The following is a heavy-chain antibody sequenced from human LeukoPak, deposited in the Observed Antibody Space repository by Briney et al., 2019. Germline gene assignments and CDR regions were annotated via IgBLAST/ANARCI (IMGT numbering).Heavy chain of an antibody. V-gene: IGHV3-66*02. CDR1: GFTLSSNY. J-gene: IGHJ6*03. D-gene: IGHD4-11*01. Sequence: PGGSPRLSCAASGFTLSSNYMSWVRQAPGKGLEWVSVIYSDGSTYYAAFVKGRFTISRDNSKNTLYLQMNSLRAEDTAVYYCARRRLQYYYYYMDVWGKGTTVTVSS. CDR3: ARRRLQYYYYYMDV. CDR2: IYSDGST.